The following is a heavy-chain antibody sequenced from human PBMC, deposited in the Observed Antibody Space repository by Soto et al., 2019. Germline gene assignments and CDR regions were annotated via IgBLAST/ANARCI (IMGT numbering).Heavy chain of an antibody. CDR3: AKDGSHNFDY. CDR2: MSDDGSNE. J-gene: IGHJ4*02. CDR1: GFTFSHYA. Sequence: QVQLVESGGGVVQPGRSLRLSCAASGFTFSHYAMHWVRQAPGKGLEWVALMSDDGSNEYYADSVKGRFTISRDTFKTTLYLQMTSRRAEDTAGYYCAKDGSHNFDYWGQGTLVTVSS. V-gene: IGHV3-30*18. D-gene: IGHD1-26*01.